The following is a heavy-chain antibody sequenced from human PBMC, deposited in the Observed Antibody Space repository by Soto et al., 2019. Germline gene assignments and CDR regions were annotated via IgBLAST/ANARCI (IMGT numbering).Heavy chain of an antibody. CDR2: IIPIFGTA. CDR1: GGTFSSYA. Sequence: SVKVSCKASGGTFSSYAISWARQAPGQGLEWMGGIIPIFGTANYAQKFQGRVTITADKSTSTAYMELSSLRSEDTAVYYCAREWIVVVPAARLDYYGMDVWGQGTTVTVSS. J-gene: IGHJ6*02. D-gene: IGHD2-2*01. CDR3: AREWIVVVPAARLDYYGMDV. V-gene: IGHV1-69*06.